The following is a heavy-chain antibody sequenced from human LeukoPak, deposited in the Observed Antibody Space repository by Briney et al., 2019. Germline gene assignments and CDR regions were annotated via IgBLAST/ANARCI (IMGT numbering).Heavy chain of an antibody. J-gene: IGHJ4*02. V-gene: IGHV4-30-4*01. CDR3: ASFYQAYYFDY. D-gene: IGHD2-21*01. CDR2: IYYSGST. Sequence: SETLPLTCTVSGGSISSGDYYWSWIRQPPGKGLEWIGYIYYSGSTYYNPSLKSRVTISVDTSKNQISLKLSSVTAADTAVYYCASFYQAYYFDYWGQGTLVTVSS. CDR1: GGSISSGDYY.